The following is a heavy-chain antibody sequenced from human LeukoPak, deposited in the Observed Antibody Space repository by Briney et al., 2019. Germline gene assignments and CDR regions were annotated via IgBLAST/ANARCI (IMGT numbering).Heavy chain of an antibody. CDR1: GGSFSGYY. CDR3: AREGALRSGAFDI. CDR2: INHSGTT. V-gene: IGHV4-34*01. D-gene: IGHD3-10*02. Sequence: PSETLSLTCAVYGGSFSGYYWTWIRQPPGKGLEWIGEINHSGTTNFNPSLKSRVTISVDTSKNQFSLNLTSVTAADTAVYFCAREGALRSGAFDIWGQGTMVTVSS. J-gene: IGHJ3*02.